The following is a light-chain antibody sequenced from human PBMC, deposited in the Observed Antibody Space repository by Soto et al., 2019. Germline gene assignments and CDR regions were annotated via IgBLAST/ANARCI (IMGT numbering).Light chain of an antibody. CDR2: SDT. CDR3: QVWDSGSAHVV. V-gene: IGLV3-21*04. Sequence: SYELTQPPSVSVAPGKTASISCGGNNIGSKGVHWYQQKPRQAPVLVIYSDTDLPPVPPERFSGSNTANLATLTISRVEAGDEADYYCQVWDSGSAHVVFGGGTKLTVL. J-gene: IGLJ2*01. CDR1: NIGSKG.